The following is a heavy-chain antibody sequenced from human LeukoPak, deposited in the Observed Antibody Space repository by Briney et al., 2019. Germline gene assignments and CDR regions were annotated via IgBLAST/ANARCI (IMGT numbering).Heavy chain of an antibody. Sequence: AASVKVSCKASGGTFSSYTISWVRQAPGQGLEWMGRIIPILGIADYAQKFQGRVTITADKSTSTAYMELSSLRSEDTAVYYCARDPGYYGSGSYYKRAFDIWGQGTMVTVSS. J-gene: IGHJ3*02. CDR3: ARDPGYYGSGSYYKRAFDI. D-gene: IGHD3-10*01. CDR2: IIPILGIA. CDR1: GGTFSSYT. V-gene: IGHV1-69*04.